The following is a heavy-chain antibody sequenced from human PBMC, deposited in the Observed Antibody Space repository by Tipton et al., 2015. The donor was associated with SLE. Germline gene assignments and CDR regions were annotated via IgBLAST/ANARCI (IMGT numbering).Heavy chain of an antibody. J-gene: IGHJ4*02. D-gene: IGHD5-18*01. CDR2: INHSGST. V-gene: IGHV4-34*01. CDR1: GGSFSGYY. CDR3: ARVGDTAMVQYYFDY. Sequence: TLSLTCAVYGGSFSGYYWSWIRQPPGKGLEWIGEINHSGSTDYNPSLMSRVTISVDTSKNQFSLKLSSVTAADTAVYYCARVGDTAMVQYYFDYWGQGTLVTVSS.